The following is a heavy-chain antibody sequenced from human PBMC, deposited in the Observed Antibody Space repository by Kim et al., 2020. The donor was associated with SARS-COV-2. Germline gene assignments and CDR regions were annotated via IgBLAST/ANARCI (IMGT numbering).Heavy chain of an antibody. CDR3: SRDCVVRGRGCFDA. CDR1: GLTFSDYS. D-gene: IGHD3-10*01. V-gene: IGHV3-48*02. Sequence: GGPLRLSCAASGLTFSDYSLNWVRQAPGRGLEWVSYISSRRRTIYYADSVRGRFTISRDRAQNSLYLQMDSLRDEDTAVYYCSRDCVVRGRGCFDAWGQG. CDR2: ISSRRRTI. J-gene: IGHJ4*02.